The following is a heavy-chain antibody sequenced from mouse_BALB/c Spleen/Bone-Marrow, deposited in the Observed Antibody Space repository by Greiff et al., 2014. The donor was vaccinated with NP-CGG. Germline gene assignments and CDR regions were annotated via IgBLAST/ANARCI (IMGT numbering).Heavy chain of an antibody. Sequence: QVQLQQSGPGLGAPSQSLSITCPVSGVSLNSYGVHWGRQPPGKGLGWLGVIWAGGSTNYNSALMSRLSISKDNSKSQVFLKMNSLQTDDTAMYYCASMITTAWFAYWGQGTLVTVSA. CDR3: ASMITTAWFAY. CDR2: IWAGGST. CDR1: GVSLNSYG. D-gene: IGHD2-4*01. J-gene: IGHJ3*01. V-gene: IGHV2-9*02.